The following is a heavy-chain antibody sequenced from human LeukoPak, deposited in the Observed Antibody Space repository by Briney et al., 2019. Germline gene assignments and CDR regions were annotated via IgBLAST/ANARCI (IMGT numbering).Heavy chain of an antibody. D-gene: IGHD3-9*01. Sequence: PGGSLRLSCAASGFTFSSYAMHWVRQAPGKGLDWVAVISYDGTSKYYADSVKGRFTISRDNSKNTLYLQMSSLRAEDTAVYYCASNILTGYYPDFFDYWGQGTLVTVSS. J-gene: IGHJ4*02. CDR2: ISYDGTSK. CDR3: ASNILTGYYPDFFDY. CDR1: GFTFSSYA. V-gene: IGHV3-30*04.